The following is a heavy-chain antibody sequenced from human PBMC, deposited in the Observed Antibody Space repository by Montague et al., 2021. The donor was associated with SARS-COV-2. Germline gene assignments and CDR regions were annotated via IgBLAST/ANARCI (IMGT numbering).Heavy chain of an antibody. CDR2: IDYSGST. CDR1: GGSISSSSYY. J-gene: IGHJ5*02. D-gene: IGHD5-12*01. Sequence: SETLSLTCTVSGGSISSSSYYCGWVRQPPGKGLEWIGSIDYSGSTSYNPSLKSRVTLSVDTSKNQFSLKLSSVAAADTAVYYCARHRCLWLSAEDCFDPWGQGTLVTVSS. V-gene: IGHV4-39*01. CDR3: ARHRCLWLSAEDCFDP.